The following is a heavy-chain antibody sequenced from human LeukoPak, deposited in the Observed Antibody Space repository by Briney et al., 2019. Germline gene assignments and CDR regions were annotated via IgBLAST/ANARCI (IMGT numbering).Heavy chain of an antibody. J-gene: IGHJ4*02. D-gene: IGHD3-22*01. CDR2: ISAYNGNT. Sequence: ASVTVSFKASGYTFTSYGISWVRQAPGQGLEWMGWISAYNGNTNYAQKLQGRVTMTTDTSTSTAYMELRSLRSDDTAVYYCARDKNYYDSSPLGYWGQGTLVTVSS. CDR3: ARDKNYYDSSPLGY. V-gene: IGHV1-18*01. CDR1: GYTFTSYG.